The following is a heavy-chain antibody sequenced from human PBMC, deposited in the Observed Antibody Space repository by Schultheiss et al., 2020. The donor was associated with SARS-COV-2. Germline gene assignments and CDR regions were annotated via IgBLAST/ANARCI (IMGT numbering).Heavy chain of an antibody. J-gene: IGHJ4*02. CDR2: IYSGGST. CDR3: AKDYYDSSGYPDY. CDR1: GFTVSSNY. D-gene: IGHD3-22*01. V-gene: IGHV3-53*01. Sequence: GESLKISCAASGFTVSSNYMSWVRQAPGKGLEWVSVIYSGGSTYYADSVKGRFTISRDNSKNTLYLQMNSLRAEDTAVYYCAKDYYDSSGYPDYWGQGTLVTVSS.